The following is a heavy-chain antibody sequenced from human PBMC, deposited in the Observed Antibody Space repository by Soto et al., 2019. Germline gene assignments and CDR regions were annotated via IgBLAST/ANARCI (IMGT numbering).Heavy chain of an antibody. CDR1: GGTFSTHA. Sequence: VASVKVSCKASGGTFSTHAIIWVRQAPGHGLEWMGGIIPISGTTYYTQKFQGRVTITADEPTSTAFRELSSLKSEDTAVFYCARGYCSGGNCYSGMDVWGQGTMVTVSS. J-gene: IGHJ6*02. D-gene: IGHD2-15*01. CDR3: ARGYCSGGNCYSGMDV. V-gene: IGHV1-69*13. CDR2: IIPISGTT.